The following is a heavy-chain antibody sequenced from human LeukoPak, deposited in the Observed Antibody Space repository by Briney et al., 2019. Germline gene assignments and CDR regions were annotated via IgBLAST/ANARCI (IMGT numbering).Heavy chain of an antibody. V-gene: IGHV4-31*03. CDR2: IYYSGST. D-gene: IGHD6-13*01. J-gene: IGHJ4*02. CDR1: GGSIGSGGYY. Sequence: SQTLSLTCTVSGGSIGSGGYYWSWIRQHPGKGLEWIGYIYYSGSTYYNPSLKSRVTISIDTSNNQFSLKLTSVTAADTAVYYRARVAVTSSAAANFEYWGQGTLVTVSS. CDR3: ARVAVTSSAAANFEY.